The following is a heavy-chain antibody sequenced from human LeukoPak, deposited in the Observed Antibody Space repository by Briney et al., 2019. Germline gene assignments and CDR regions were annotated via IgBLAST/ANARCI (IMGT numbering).Heavy chain of an antibody. V-gene: IGHV3-74*01. Sequence: GSLRLSRAASGFTFNNYWMHWVRQAPGKGLMWVSRISKDGSTTNYADSVKGRFTISRDNAKNTLYLQMNSLTAEDTALYYCARGASSGYRIDYWGQGTLVTVSS. CDR1: GFTFNNYW. CDR3: ARGASSGYRIDY. J-gene: IGHJ4*02. D-gene: IGHD5-18*01. CDR2: ISKDGSTT.